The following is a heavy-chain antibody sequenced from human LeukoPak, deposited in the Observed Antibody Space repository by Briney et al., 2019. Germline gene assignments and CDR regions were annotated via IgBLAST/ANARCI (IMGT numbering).Heavy chain of an antibody. Sequence: SETLSLTCTVSGGSISSYYWSWIRQPPGKGLEWIGYIYYSGSTNYNPSLKSRVTISVDTSKNQFSLKLSSVTAADTAVYYCARGGSTGTNLNWVDPWGQGTLVAVSS. D-gene: IGHD1-1*01. CDR3: ARGGSTGTNLNWVDP. V-gene: IGHV4-59*01. CDR2: IYYSGST. J-gene: IGHJ5*02. CDR1: GGSISSYY.